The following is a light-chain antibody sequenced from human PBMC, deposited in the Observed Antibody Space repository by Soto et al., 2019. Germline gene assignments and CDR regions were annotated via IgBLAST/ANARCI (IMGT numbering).Light chain of an antibody. V-gene: IGKV1-27*01. CDR3: QKCTTAPRT. CDR2: DAS. Sequence: DIALTQSPSTLSVSPGGRATITCRASQGISTYLAWYQQKPEKVPKILIYDASTLPSGVPSRFSGSGSGTDFPLNISSLQPEDFATYYCQKCTTAPRTLGAGTKVNIK. CDR1: QGISTY. J-gene: IGKJ4*01.